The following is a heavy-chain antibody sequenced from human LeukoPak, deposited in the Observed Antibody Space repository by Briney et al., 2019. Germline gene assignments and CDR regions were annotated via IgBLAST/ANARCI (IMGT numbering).Heavy chain of an antibody. D-gene: IGHD2-15*01. V-gene: IGHV3-23*01. CDR1: GFTFISYA. Sequence: GGSLRLSCAASGFTFISYAMSWVRRAPGKGLELVSAISGSGGSTSYADSVKGRFTISRDNSKNTLYLQMNSLRAEDTAVYYCAKDGYCSGGSCRHYYYYGMDVWGQGTTVTVSS. CDR2: ISGSGGST. J-gene: IGHJ6*02. CDR3: AKDGYCSGGSCRHYYYYGMDV.